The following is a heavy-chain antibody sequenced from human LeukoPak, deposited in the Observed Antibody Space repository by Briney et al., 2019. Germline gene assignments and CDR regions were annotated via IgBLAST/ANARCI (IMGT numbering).Heavy chain of an antibody. CDR2: ISSSSSYI. CDR3: ARDGSSRYYYYMDV. CDR1: GFTFSSYS. D-gene: IGHD3-16*02. V-gene: IGHV3-21*01. J-gene: IGHJ6*03. Sequence: KTGGSLRLSCAASGFTFSSYSMNWVRQAPGKGLEWVSSISSSSSYIYYADSVKGRFTISRDNAKNSLYLQMNSLRAEDTAVYYCARDGSSRYYYYMDVWGKGTTVTVSS.